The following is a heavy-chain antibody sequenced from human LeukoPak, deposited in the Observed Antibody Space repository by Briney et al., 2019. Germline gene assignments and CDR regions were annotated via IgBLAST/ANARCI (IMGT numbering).Heavy chain of an antibody. J-gene: IGHJ4*02. D-gene: IGHD4-17*01. CDR2: IIPILGIA. Sequence: ASVKVSCKASGGTFSSYAISWVRQAPGQGLEWMGRIIPILGIANYAQKFQGRVTITADKSTSTAYMELSSLRSEDTAVYYCARDSSPSYGDYGLPHFYPEGPVDYWGQGTLVTVSS. CDR1: GGTFSSYA. CDR3: ARDSSPSYGDYGLPHFYPEGPVDY. V-gene: IGHV1-69*04.